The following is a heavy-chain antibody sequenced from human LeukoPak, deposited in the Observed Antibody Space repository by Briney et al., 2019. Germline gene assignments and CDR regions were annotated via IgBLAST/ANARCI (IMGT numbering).Heavy chain of an antibody. D-gene: IGHD6-13*01. J-gene: IGHJ4*02. CDR3: AKDLGIAGY. Sequence: LECVVAICYYGSKKYYAVSVKGRFTISRDSSKKTLYLQMNSLRAEDTAVYYCAKDLGIAGYWGQGTLVTVSS. V-gene: IGHV3-33*06. CDR2: ICYYGSKK.